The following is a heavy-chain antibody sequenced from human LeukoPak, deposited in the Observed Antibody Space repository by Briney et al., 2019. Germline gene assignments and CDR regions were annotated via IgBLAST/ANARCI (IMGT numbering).Heavy chain of an antibody. CDR2: IYHSGST. J-gene: IGHJ4*02. Sequence: PSQTLSLTCAVSGGSISSGGYSWSWIRQPPGKGLEWIGYIYHSGSTYYNPSLKSRVTISVDTSKNQFSLKLSSVTAADTAVYYCARARRNYYDSSGYFYWGQGTLVTVSS. V-gene: IGHV4-30-2*01. D-gene: IGHD3-22*01. CDR1: GGSISSGGYS. CDR3: ARARRNYYDSSGYFY.